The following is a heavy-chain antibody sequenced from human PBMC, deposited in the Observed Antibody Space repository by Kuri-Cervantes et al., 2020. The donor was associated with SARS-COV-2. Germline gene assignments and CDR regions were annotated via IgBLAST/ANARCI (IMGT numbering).Heavy chain of an antibody. V-gene: IGHV3-48*03. Sequence: LSLTCAASGFTFSSYAMSWVRQAPGKGLEWVSAISSSGSTIYYADSVKGRFTTCRDNAKNSLYLQMNSLRAEHTAVNYCARVDPPLIDSSGLTGIDYWGQGTMVTVSS. CDR3: ARVDPPLIDSSGLTGIDY. CDR2: ISSSGSTI. D-gene: IGHD6-19*01. J-gene: IGHJ4*02. CDR1: GFTFSSYA.